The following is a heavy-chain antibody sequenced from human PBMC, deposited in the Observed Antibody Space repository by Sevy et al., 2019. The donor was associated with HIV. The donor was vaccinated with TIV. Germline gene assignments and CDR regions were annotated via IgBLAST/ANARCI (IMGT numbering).Heavy chain of an antibody. D-gene: IGHD1-26*01. Sequence: SETLSLTCTVSGGSISSGGYYWGWIRQPPGKGLEWIGSIYYSGSTYYNPSLKSRVTISVDTSKNQFSLKLSSVTAADTAVYYCVRRRIAKWTPFDYWGQGTLVTVSS. CDR2: IYYSGST. V-gene: IGHV4-39*01. CDR3: VRRRIAKWTPFDY. J-gene: IGHJ4*02. CDR1: GGSISSGGYY.